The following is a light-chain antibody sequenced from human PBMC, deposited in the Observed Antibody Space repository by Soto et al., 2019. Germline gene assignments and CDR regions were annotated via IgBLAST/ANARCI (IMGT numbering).Light chain of an antibody. Sequence: QSVLTQPPSVSAAPGQKVTSSCSGSSSNIGNNYVFWYQQLPGTAPKLLIYDNDKRPSEIPDRFSGSKSGKSATLGITVLQTGDEADYYCATCDTSMRVGAFGGGTKLTVL. CDR3: ATCDTSMRVGA. CDR1: SSNIGNNY. CDR2: DND. V-gene: IGLV1-51*01. J-gene: IGLJ2*01.